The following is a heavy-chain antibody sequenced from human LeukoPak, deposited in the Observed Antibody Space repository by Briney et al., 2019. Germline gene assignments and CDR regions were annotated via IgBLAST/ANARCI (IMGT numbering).Heavy chain of an antibody. V-gene: IGHV3-15*01. CDR2: IKSKTEGGIT. CDR3: TTPIMGATRAGFGF. J-gene: IGHJ4*02. D-gene: IGHD1-26*01. Sequence: PGGSPRLSCAASGFTSSNAWMSWVRQVSGKGLEWVGRIKSKTEGGITDYAAPVKGRFTISRDDSKNTLHLQMNSLKTEDTAVYYCTTPIMGATRAGFGFWGQGTLVTVSS. CDR1: GFTSSNAW.